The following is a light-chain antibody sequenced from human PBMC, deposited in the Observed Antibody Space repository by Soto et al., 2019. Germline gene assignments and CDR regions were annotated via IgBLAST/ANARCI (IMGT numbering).Light chain of an antibody. CDR1: SSDVGGYNY. J-gene: IGLJ7*01. CDR2: DVS. CDR3: SSYTSSSTLGV. V-gene: IGLV2-14*01. Sequence: QSVLTQPASVSGSPGQSITISCTGTSSDVGGYNYVSWYQQHPGKAPKLMIYDVSNRPSGVSNRFSGSKSGNTASLTISGLQAEDEAVYYCSSYTSSSTLGVFGGGTQLTVL.